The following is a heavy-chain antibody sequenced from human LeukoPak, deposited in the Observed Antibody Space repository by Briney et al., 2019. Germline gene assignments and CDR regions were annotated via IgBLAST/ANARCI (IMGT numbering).Heavy chain of an antibody. CDR3: ARSFSDAFDI. D-gene: IGHD3-16*02. CDR2: INPSGGST. V-gene: IGHV1-46*01. Sequence: ASVKVSCKASGYTFTSYYMHWVRQAPGQGLEWMGIINPSGGSTSYAQKFQGRVTMTRDTSASTAYMELSSLRSEDTAVYYCARSFSDAFDIWGQGTMVTVSS. J-gene: IGHJ3*02. CDR1: GYTFTSYY.